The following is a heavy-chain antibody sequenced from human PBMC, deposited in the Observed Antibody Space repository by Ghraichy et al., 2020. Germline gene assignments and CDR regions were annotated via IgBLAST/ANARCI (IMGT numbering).Heavy chain of an antibody. Sequence: RGSLRLSCAASGFTFSNYVMSWVRQAPGKGLEWLSGIEGSGGSTYYADSVKGRFTISRDNSKNTLYLQMNSLRAEDTALYYCAKDHSGSYFWGQGTLVTVSS. CDR2: IEGSGGST. D-gene: IGHD1-26*01. J-gene: IGHJ4*02. V-gene: IGHV3-23*01. CDR3: AKDHSGSYF. CDR1: GFTFSNYV.